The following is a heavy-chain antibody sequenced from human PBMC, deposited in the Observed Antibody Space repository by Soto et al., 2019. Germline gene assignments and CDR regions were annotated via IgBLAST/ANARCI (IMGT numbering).Heavy chain of an antibody. D-gene: IGHD6-13*01. CDR3: ARELGRASWSQKYYYYGMDV. Sequence: ASVKVSCKASGYTFTSFGIGWVRQAPGQGLEWMGWISGFNAYTDLAQGLQGRVTMTTDTSTNTAYMELRSLKSDDTAVYYCARELGRASWSQKYYYYGMDVWGQGTTVTVSS. V-gene: IGHV1-18*01. CDR1: GYTFTSFG. J-gene: IGHJ6*02. CDR2: ISGFNAYT.